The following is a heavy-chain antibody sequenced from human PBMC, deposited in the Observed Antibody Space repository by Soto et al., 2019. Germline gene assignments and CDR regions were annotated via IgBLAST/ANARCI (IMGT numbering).Heavy chain of an antibody. CDR3: ARGGGCSGGSCYSVDYYYYGMDV. Sequence: XNVALKATGYAXSIDAGRLVSKTPRQSLEWMGWINAGNGNTKYSQKFQGRVTITRDTSASTAYMELSSLRSEDTAVYYCARGGGCSGGSCYSVDYYYYGMDVWGQRTTFIVS. CDR1: GYAXSIDA. CDR2: INAGNGNT. D-gene: IGHD2-15*01. V-gene: IGHV1-3*01. J-gene: IGHJ6*02.